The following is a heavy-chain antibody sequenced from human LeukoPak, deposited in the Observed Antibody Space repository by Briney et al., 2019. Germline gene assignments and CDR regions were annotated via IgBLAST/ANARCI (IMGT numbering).Heavy chain of an antibody. Sequence: GGSLRLSCAASGFTFSDYYMSWIRQAPGKGLEWVSYISSSGSTIYYADSVKGRFTISRDNAKNSLYLQMNSLRAEDTAVYYCAKDQVRIAAAAADYWGQGTLVTVSS. V-gene: IGHV3-11*01. CDR1: GFTFSDYY. CDR3: AKDQVRIAAAAADY. CDR2: ISSSGSTI. J-gene: IGHJ4*02. D-gene: IGHD6-13*01.